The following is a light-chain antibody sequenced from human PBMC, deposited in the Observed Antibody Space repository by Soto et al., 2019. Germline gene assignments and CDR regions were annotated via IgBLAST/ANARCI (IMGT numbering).Light chain of an antibody. CDR3: QQYTNWPPRLT. CDR1: QSVSSN. Sequence: EIVMTQSPATLSVSPGERATLSCRASQSVSSNLAWYQQKPGQAPRLLIYGAYTRATGIPARLSGSGSGTEFTLTIRSLQSEDFAVYYCQQYTNWPPRLTFGGGTKVEIK. V-gene: IGKV3-15*01. J-gene: IGKJ4*01. CDR2: GAY.